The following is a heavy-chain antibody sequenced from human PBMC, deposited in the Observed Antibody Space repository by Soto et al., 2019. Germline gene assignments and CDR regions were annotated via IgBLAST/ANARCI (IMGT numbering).Heavy chain of an antibody. CDR3: AADRPPYSYGQWDFDL. V-gene: IGHV1-58*02. D-gene: IGHD5-18*01. CDR1: GFTFTSSA. J-gene: IGHJ2*01. CDR2: IVVGSGNT. Sequence: QMQLVQSGPEVKKPGTSVKVSCKASGFTFTSSAMQWVRQARGQRLEWIGWIVVGSGNTNYAQKFQERVTITXXMXTXXAYMELSSLRSEDTAVYYCAADRPPYSYGQWDFDLWGRGTLVTVSS.